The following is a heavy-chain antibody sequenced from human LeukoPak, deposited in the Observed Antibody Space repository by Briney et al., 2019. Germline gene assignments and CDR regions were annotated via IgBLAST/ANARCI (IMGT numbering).Heavy chain of an antibody. D-gene: IGHD3-10*01. J-gene: IGHJ5*02. CDR1: GYTFTSYA. V-gene: IGHV1-3*01. CDR2: INAGNGNT. CDR3: AREADYYGSGSYYSIGFDP. Sequence: ASVKVSCKASGYTFTSYAMHWVRQAPGQRLEWMGWINAGNGNTKYSQKFQGRVTITRDTSASTAYMELSSLRSEDTAVYYCAREADYYGSGSYYSIGFDPWGQGTLVTVSS.